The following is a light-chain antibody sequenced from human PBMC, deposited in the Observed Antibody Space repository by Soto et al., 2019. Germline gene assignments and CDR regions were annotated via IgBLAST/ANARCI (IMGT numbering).Light chain of an antibody. CDR1: SSNIGAGYV. V-gene: IGLV1-40*01. J-gene: IGLJ3*02. CDR3: QSYDSSLSGSV. Sequence: QSVLTQPPSVSGAPGQRVTICCTGSSSNIGAGYVYWYQQLPGTAPKLLIYGNSNRPSGVPDRFSGSKSGTSASLAITGLQAEDEADYYCQSYDSSLSGSVFGGGTKLTVL. CDR2: GNS.